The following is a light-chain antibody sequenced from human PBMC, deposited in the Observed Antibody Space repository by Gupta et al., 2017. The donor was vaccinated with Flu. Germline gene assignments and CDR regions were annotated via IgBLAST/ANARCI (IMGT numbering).Light chain of an antibody. CDR2: GAS. CDR1: QSVSSN. V-gene: IGKV3-15*01. CDR3: QQENNRHPMLT. J-gene: IGKJ2*01. Sequence: EIVMTQSPATLSVSPGERATLSCRASQSVSSNLAWYQQKPGQAPRLLIYGASTRAKGSTASFSGSGVGTEPNLTIISRQSEDFEVYYCQQENNRHPMLTFGQGTKVDIK.